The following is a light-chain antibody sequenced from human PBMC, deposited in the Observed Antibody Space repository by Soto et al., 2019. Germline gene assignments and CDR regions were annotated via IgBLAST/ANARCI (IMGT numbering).Light chain of an antibody. V-gene: IGLV4-60*03. Sequence: HLVLTQSSSASASLGSSVKLTCTLSSGHSSYIIAWHQQQTGKAPRFLMTVEGSGNYNKGSGVPDRVSGSSAGADRYLTISNLQSEDEATYYCDTWDTNTQVFGGGTKVTVL. CDR3: DTWDTNTQV. J-gene: IGLJ2*01. CDR1: SGHSSYI. CDR2: VEGSGNY.